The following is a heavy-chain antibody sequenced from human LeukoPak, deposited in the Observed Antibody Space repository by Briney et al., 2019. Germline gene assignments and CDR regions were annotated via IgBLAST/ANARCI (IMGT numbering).Heavy chain of an antibody. CDR1: GLTFSGQW. CDR3: GYTNNFYH. D-gene: IGHD3-16*02. V-gene: IGHV3-7*01. Sequence: PGEALRLSCVDPGLTFSGQWLNWVPQALRQGVEWVANIKHEGRERYYVDSVKGRCTISRDDGQNSLSLHMNTVRAQDTAVKYCGYTNNFYHWGQGALVVVSA. J-gene: IGHJ4*02. CDR2: IKHEGRER.